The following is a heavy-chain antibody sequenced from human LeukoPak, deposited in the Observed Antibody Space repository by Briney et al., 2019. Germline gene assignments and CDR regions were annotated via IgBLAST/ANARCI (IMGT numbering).Heavy chain of an antibody. J-gene: IGHJ4*02. Sequence: SQTLSLTCAVSGGSISSGGHSWSWIRQPPGKGLEWIGYIYHSGSTYYNPSLKSRVTISVDRSKNQFSLKLSSVTAADTAVYYCARGTNYGGNFDYWGQGTLVTVSS. V-gene: IGHV4-30-2*01. CDR1: GGSISSGGHS. CDR2: IYHSGST. D-gene: IGHD4-23*01. CDR3: ARGTNYGGNFDY.